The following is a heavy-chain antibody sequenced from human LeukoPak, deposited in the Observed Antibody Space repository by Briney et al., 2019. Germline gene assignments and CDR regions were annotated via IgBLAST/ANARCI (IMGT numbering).Heavy chain of an antibody. CDR3: ARDGYCSSTSCYFLDTAIDY. J-gene: IGHJ4*02. D-gene: IGHD2-2*03. Sequence: GGSLRLSCAASGFTFSSYSMNWVRQAPGKGLEWVSSISSSSSYIYYADSVKGRFTISRDNAKNSLYLQMNSLRAEDTAVYYCARDGYCSSTSCYFLDTAIDYWGQGTLVTVSS. CDR2: ISSSSSYI. CDR1: GFTFSSYS. V-gene: IGHV3-21*01.